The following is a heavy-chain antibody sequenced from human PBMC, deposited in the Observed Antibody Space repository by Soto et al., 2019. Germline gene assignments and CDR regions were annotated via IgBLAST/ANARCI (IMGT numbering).Heavy chain of an antibody. J-gene: IGHJ6*03. CDR2: ISGSGST. V-gene: IGHV3-23*01. CDR1: GFTVSSYA. CDR3: AKALRFTFTTGYYMDV. Sequence: EVQLLESGGGLVQPGGSLRLSCAASGFTVSSYAMSWVRQAPGKGLEWVSVISGSGSTYSADSVKGRFTISRDSSKNTVYLQMNRLRAEGTAVYYCAKALRFTFTTGYYMDVWGRGTTVTVSS. D-gene: IGHD3-16*01.